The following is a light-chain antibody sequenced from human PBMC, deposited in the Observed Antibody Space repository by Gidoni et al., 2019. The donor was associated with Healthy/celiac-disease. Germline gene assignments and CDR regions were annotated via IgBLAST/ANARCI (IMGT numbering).Light chain of an antibody. CDR3: QRSYSTPRT. J-gene: IGKJ1*01. CDR1: QSISSY. CDR2: AAS. V-gene: IGKV1-39*01. Sequence: DIQMTQSPSSLSASGGDRVTITCRARQSISSYLNWYQQKPGKAPKLLIYAASSLQSGVPSRFSGSGSGTYFTLTSSRLQPEDFATYYCQRSYSTPRTFGQGTKVEIK.